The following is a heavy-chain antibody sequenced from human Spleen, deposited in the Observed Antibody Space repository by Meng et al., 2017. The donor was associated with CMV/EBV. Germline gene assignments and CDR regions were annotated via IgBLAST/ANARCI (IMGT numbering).Heavy chain of an antibody. D-gene: IGHD2-15*01. CDR3: ATPDIVLLLYTA. Sequence: GGSLRLSCAASGFTFSSHAMSWVRQAPGKGLEWVGHIKSRSDGGTTDYAAAVKGRFTISRDDSKNTLYLQMNNLKTEDTAVYYCATPDIVLLLYTAWGQGTLVTVSS. J-gene: IGHJ4*02. CDR2: IKSRSDGGTT. CDR1: GFTFSSHA. V-gene: IGHV3-15*01.